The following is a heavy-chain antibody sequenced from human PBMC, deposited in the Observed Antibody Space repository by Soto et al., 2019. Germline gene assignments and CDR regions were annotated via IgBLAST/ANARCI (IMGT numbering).Heavy chain of an antibody. D-gene: IGHD4-17*01. Sequence: SETLSLTCTVSGGSISSYYWSWIRQPPGKGLEWIGYIYYSGDTNYNPSLKSRVTISVDTSKSQFSLSLSSLTAADTAVYYCARDTRYGVLDYWGQGTLVTVSS. CDR1: GGSISSYY. V-gene: IGHV4-59*01. J-gene: IGHJ4*02. CDR3: ARDTRYGVLDY. CDR2: IYYSGDT.